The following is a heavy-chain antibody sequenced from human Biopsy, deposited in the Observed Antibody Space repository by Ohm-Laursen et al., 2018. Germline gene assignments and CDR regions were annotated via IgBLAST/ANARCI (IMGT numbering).Heavy chain of an antibody. CDR2: ISSSNDNT. CDR1: GGTFSNSA. V-gene: IGHV1-18*01. Sequence: SSVKVSCKVSGGTFSNSAISWVRQAPGQGLEWMGWISSSNDNTNYAQKFRGRVTMTADTSTSTAYMELRSLRSDDTAVYYCARDFFDSSGYFYYYNGVDLWGQGTTVTVSS. CDR3: ARDFFDSSGYFYYYNGVDL. J-gene: IGHJ6*02. D-gene: IGHD3-22*01.